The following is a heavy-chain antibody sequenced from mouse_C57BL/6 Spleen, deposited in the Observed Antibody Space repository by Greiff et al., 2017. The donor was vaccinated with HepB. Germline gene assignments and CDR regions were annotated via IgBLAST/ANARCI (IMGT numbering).Heavy chain of an antibody. CDR2: IYPGDGDT. Sequence: QVQLQQSGPELVKPGASVKISCKASGYAFSSSWMNWVKQRPGKGLEWIGRIYPGDGDTNYNGKFKGKATLTADKSSSTAYMQLSSLTSEDSAVYFCARPDYDYDGHYYAMDYWGQGTSVTVSS. J-gene: IGHJ4*01. CDR3: ARPDYDYDGHYYAMDY. CDR1: GYAFSSSW. V-gene: IGHV1-82*01. D-gene: IGHD2-4*01.